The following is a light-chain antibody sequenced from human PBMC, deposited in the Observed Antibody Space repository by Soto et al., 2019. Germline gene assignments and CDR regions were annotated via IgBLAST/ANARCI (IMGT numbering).Light chain of an antibody. CDR3: QQYDSSPIT. Sequence: EIVMTQSPATLSFSPGERATLSCRASHSVSSNLAWYQQKPGQAPRLLIYGASTRATGIPARFSGSGSGTEFTLTISRLEPEDFATYYCQQYDSSPITFGQGTRLEIK. CDR2: GAS. CDR1: HSVSSN. J-gene: IGKJ5*01. V-gene: IGKV3-15*01.